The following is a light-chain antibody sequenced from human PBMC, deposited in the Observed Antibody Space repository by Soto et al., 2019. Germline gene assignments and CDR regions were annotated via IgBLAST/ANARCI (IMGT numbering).Light chain of an antibody. CDR2: AAS. V-gene: IGKV1-9*01. CDR1: QGISSY. CDR3: QHYNSYSEA. J-gene: IGKJ1*01. Sequence: DIQLTQPPSFLSASVGDRVTITCRASQGISSYLAWYQQKPGKAPKLLIYAASTLQSGVPSRFSGSGSGTEFTLTISSLQPDDFATYYCQHYNSYSEAFGQGTKVDIK.